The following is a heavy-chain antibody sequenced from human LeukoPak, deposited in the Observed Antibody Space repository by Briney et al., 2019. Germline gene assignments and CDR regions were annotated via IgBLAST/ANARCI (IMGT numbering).Heavy chain of an antibody. V-gene: IGHV3-15*01. Sequence: GGSLRLSCAASGFTFSNVWMSWVRQVPGKGLEWVGRIRRKTDGETTDHAAPVKGRFTISRDDSKNTLYLQMDSLKTEDTAVYYCVTDLVIKGYFDYWGQGALVTVSS. J-gene: IGHJ4*02. D-gene: IGHD2-21*01. CDR3: VTDLVIKGYFDY. CDR1: GFTFSNVW. CDR2: IRRKTDGETT.